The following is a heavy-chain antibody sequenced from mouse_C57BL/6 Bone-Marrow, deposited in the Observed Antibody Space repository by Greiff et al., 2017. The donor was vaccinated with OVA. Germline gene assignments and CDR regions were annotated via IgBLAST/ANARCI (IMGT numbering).Heavy chain of an antibody. CDR1: GFTFSSYT. D-gene: IGHD2-2*01. J-gene: IGHJ3*01. CDR2: ISGGGGNT. Sequence: EVKVVESGGGLVKPGGSLKLSCAASGFTFSSYTMSWVRQTPEKRLEWVATISGGGGNTYYPDSVKGRITISRDNAKNTLYLQMSSLRSEDTALYYCARHGLRGYDRFAYWGQGTLVTVSA. CDR3: ARHGLRGYDRFAY. V-gene: IGHV5-9*01.